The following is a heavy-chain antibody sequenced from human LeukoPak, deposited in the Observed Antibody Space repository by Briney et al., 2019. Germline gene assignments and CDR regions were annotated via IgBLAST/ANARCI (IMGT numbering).Heavy chain of an antibody. CDR1: GFTSGSYC. Sequence: GGSLRLSCVASGFTSGSYCMSWVRQAPGKGLEWVANIKHDGSEVSYMDSVKGRFTISRDSAKNSLYLQMNSLRAEDTAVYYCASTMVVRDGMDVWGQGTTVTVSS. V-gene: IGHV3-7*03. CDR2: IKHDGSEV. J-gene: IGHJ6*02. D-gene: IGHD3-10*01. CDR3: ASTMVVRDGMDV.